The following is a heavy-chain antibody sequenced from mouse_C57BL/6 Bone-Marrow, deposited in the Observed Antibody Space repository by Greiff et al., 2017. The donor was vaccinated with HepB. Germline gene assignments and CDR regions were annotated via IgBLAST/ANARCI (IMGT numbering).Heavy chain of an antibody. Sequence: VKLQQSGAELVRPGASVKLSCKASGYTFTDYYINWVKQRPGQGLEWIARIYPGSGNTYYNEKFKGKATLTAEKSSSTAYMQLSSLTSEDSAVYFCARGTNWDVYWGQGTTLTVSS. D-gene: IGHD4-1*01. CDR3: ARGTNWDVY. CDR2: IYPGSGNT. CDR1: GYTFTDYY. J-gene: IGHJ2*01. V-gene: IGHV1-76*01.